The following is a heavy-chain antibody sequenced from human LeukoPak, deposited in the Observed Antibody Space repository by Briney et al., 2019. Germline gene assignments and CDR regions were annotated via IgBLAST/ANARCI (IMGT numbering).Heavy chain of an antibody. D-gene: IGHD2-15*01. CDR2: IYISGST. J-gene: IGHJ5*02. CDR3: ARARDCSGGTCYQFNWFDP. V-gene: IGHV4-4*07. Sequence: PSETLSLTCTVSGASINSHYWSWIRQPAGKGLEWIGRIYISGSTYYNPSLKSRVTISVDTSKNQFSLTLNSVTAADTAVYYCARARDCSGGTCYQFNWFDPWGREPWSPSPQ. CDR1: GASINSHY.